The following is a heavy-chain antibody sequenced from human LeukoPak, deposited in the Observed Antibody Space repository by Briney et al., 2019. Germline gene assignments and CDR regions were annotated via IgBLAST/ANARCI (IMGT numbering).Heavy chain of an antibody. V-gene: IGHV3-9*01. D-gene: IGHD3-9*01. CDR1: GFTFDDYA. J-gene: IGHJ4*02. CDR3: AKVPDAYYDILTGYYDY. Sequence: GGSLSLSCAASGFTFDDYAMHWVRQAPGKGLEWVSGISWNSGSIGYADSVKGRFTISRDNAKNSLYLQMNSLRAEDTALYYCAKVPDAYYDILTGYYDYWGQGTLVTVSS. CDR2: ISWNSGSI.